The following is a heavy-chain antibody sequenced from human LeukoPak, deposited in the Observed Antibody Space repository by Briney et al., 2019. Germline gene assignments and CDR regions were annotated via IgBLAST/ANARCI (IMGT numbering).Heavy chain of an antibody. Sequence: NPSETLSLTCTVSGGSVSSGDYYWTWIRQPPGKGLEWIGYIYHSGSTYYNPSLKSRVTISVDRSKNQFSLKLSSVTAADTAVYYCARLYCSSTSCYDYWGQGTLVTVSS. CDR2: IYHSGST. CDR3: ARLYCSSTSCYDY. J-gene: IGHJ4*02. V-gene: IGHV4-30-4*08. D-gene: IGHD2-2*01. CDR1: GGSVSSGDYY.